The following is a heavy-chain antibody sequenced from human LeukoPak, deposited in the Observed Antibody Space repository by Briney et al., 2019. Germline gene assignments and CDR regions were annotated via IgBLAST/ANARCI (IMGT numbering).Heavy chain of an antibody. CDR3: ANPAGYCSSTSCQTDY. D-gene: IGHD2-2*01. J-gene: IGHJ4*02. V-gene: IGHV3-30-3*01. CDR1: GFSFSDYA. CDR2: VSNDGTNR. Sequence: PGGSLRLSCAASGFSFSDYAIHWVRQAPGKGLEWVAGVSNDGTNRLYADSVKGRFTISRDNSKNTLYLQMNSLRAEDTAVYYCANPAGYCSSTSCQTDYWGQGTLVTVSS.